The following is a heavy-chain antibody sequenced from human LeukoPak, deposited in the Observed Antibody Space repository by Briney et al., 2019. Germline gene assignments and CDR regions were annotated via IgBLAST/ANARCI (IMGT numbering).Heavy chain of an antibody. J-gene: IGHJ2*01. V-gene: IGHV4-34*01. CDR3: ARQAGDDYWYFDL. D-gene: IGHD7-27*01. CDR2: INHSGST. Sequence: SETLSLTCAVYGGSFSGYYWSWIRQPPGKGLEWIGEINHSGSTNYNPSLKSRVTISVDTSKNQFSLKLSSVTAADTAVYYCARQAGDDYWYFDLWGRGTLVTVSS. CDR1: GGSFSGYY.